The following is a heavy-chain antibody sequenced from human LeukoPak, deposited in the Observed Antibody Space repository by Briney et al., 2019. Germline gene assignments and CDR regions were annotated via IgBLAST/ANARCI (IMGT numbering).Heavy chain of an antibody. V-gene: IGHV4-34*01. CDR1: GGSFSGYY. D-gene: IGHD4-17*01. CDR2: INHSGSA. CDR3: ARGQGTVTTH. Sequence: SETLSLTCAVSGGSFSGYYWTWIRRPPGKGLEWIGEINHSGSANYNPSLKSRVTISLDTSKNQFSLKLSSVTAADTAVYYCARGQGTVTTHWGQGTLVTVSS. J-gene: IGHJ4*02.